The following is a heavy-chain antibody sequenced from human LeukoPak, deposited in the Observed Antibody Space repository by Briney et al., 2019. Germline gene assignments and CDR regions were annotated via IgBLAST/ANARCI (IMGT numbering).Heavy chain of an antibody. V-gene: IGHV6-1*01. D-gene: IGHD6-13*01. Sequence: SQTLSLTCAISGDSVSSDSATWTWIRQSPSRGLEWLGRTYYRSKWYNDYAVSVKSRITINPDTSKNQFSLQLNSVTPEDTAVYYCARGSSSNSWYFDYWGQGTLVTVSS. CDR2: TYYRSKWYN. J-gene: IGHJ4*02. CDR1: GDSVSSDSAT. CDR3: ARGSSSNSWYFDY.